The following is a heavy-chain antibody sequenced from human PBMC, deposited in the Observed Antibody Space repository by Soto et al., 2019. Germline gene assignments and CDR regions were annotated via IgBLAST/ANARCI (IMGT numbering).Heavy chain of an antibody. D-gene: IGHD2-2*01. J-gene: IGHJ5*01. CDR1: GFSLSTNGVA. Sequence: PTLVNPTQTLTLTCTFSGFSLSTNGVAVGWLRQPPGKAMEWLALIYWNDDQPYSPSLQSKLTLTKDTSNNQVVLTMTNMDPVDTATYYCAHKRCGTTSCYRGWFDSWGQGTLVTVSS. CDR2: IYWNDDQ. CDR3: AHKRCGTTSCYRGWFDS. V-gene: IGHV2-5*01.